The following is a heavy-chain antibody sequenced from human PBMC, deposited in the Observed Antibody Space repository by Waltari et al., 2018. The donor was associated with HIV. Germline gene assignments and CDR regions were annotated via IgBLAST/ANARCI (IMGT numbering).Heavy chain of an antibody. Sequence: QVQLQESGPGLVKPSETLSLTCTVSGYSISSGYYWGWIRQPPGKGLEWIGSIYHSGSTYYNPSLKSRVTISVDTSKNQFSLKLSSVTAADTAVYYCARVYGSGSYYGGFDYWGQGTLVTVSS. CDR2: IYHSGST. CDR1: GYSISSGYY. CDR3: ARVYGSGSYYGGFDY. D-gene: IGHD3-10*01. J-gene: IGHJ4*02. V-gene: IGHV4-38-2*02.